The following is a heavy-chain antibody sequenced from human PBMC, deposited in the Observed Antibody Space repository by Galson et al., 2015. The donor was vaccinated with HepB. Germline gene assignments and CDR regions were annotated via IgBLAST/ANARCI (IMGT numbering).Heavy chain of an antibody. CDR1: GFTFSSYS. Sequence: SLRLSCAASGFTFSSYSMNWVRQAPGKGLEWVSYISSSSSTIYYADSVKGRFTISRDNAKNSLYLQMNSLRAEDTAVYYCARGLAYCGGDCYSGDYWGQGTLVTASS. V-gene: IGHV3-48*01. CDR3: ARGLAYCGGDCYSGDY. CDR2: ISSSSSTI. D-gene: IGHD2-21*02. J-gene: IGHJ4*02.